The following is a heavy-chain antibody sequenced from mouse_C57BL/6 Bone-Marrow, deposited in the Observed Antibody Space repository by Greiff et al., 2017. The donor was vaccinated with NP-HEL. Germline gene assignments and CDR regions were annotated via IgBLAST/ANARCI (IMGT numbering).Heavy chain of an antibody. CDR2: IDPNSGGT. J-gene: IGHJ2*01. CDR3: AREGLLITTSDYFDY. D-gene: IGHD1-1*01. Sequence: QVQLQQPGAELVKPGASVKLSCKASGYTFTSYWMHWVKQRPGRGLEWIGRIDPNSGGTKYNEKFKSKATLTVDKPSSTAYMLLSSLTSDDSAVYSCAREGLLITTSDYFDYWGQGTTLTVSS. CDR1: GYTFTSYW. V-gene: IGHV1-72*01.